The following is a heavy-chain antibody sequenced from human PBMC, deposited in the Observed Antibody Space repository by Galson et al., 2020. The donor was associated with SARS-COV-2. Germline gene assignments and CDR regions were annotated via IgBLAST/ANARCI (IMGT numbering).Heavy chain of an antibody. D-gene: IGHD3-10*01. CDR3: ARGHRGVVPSPILGLGPFYSYYYMDV. CDR2: INVSGST. V-gene: IGHV4-34*01. Sequence: SETLSLTCAVYGGSFSGYSWTWIRQAPGKGLEWIGEINVSGSTTYSPSLKSRVTISVDTSKNQFSLTVRPLTAADTAFYYCARGHRGVVPSPILGLGPFYSYYYMDVWGKGTAVTVSS. J-gene: IGHJ6*03. CDR1: GGSFSGYS.